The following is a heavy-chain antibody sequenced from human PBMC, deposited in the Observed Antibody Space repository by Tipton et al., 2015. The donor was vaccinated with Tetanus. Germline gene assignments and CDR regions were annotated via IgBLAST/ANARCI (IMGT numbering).Heavy chain of an antibody. V-gene: IGHV1-69*06. D-gene: IGHD6-19*01. CDR3: ARKLLEGIGAFDI. CDR1: GGTFTSFA. CDR2: IIPIFGTA. J-gene: IGHJ3*02. Sequence: QLVQSGAEVKKPGSSVKVSCTASGGTFTSFAITWVRQAPGQGLEWMGGIIPIFGTAEYAQKFQGRLTITADKSTNTAYMELNNLRSDDTAVYYCARKLLEGIGAFDIWGQGTMVTVSS.